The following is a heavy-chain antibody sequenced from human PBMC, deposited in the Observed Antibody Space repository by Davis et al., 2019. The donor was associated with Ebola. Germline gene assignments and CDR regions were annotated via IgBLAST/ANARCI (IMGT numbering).Heavy chain of an antibody. J-gene: IGHJ6*02. CDR3: ARKYSSKRHPYYYGMDV. Sequence: GGSLRLSCAASGFTFSDYYMSWIRQAPGKGLEWVSYISSTGSTIYYADSVKGRFTISRDNAKNSLYLQMNSLRAEDTAVYYCARKYSSKRHPYYYGMDVWGQGTTVTVSS. V-gene: IGHV3-11*04. D-gene: IGHD6-13*01. CDR1: GFTFSDYY. CDR2: ISSTGSTI.